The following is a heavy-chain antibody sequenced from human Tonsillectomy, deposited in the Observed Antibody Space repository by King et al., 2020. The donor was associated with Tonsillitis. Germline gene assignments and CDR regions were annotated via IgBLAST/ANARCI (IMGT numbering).Heavy chain of an antibody. CDR1: GYSFTNYG. V-gene: IGHV1-18*01. Sequence: QLVQSGAEVKRPGASVKVSCKTSGYSFTNYGVSWVRQAHGQGLEWMGWIGAYNGNTNYALKFQGRVTLTIDTSTSTGDMELRSLRSDDTAVYYCAGEMGYYESSGSHFQLWGQGTLVTVSS. D-gene: IGHD3-22*01. CDR2: IGAYNGNT. J-gene: IGHJ1*01. CDR3: AGEMGYYESSGSHFQL.